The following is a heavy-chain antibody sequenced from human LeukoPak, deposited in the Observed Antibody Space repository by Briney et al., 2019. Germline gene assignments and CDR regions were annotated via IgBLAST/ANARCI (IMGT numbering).Heavy chain of an antibody. CDR3: ARESDYGDSH. CDR1: GFTFSSFA. CDR2: IIGSSGDT. Sequence: GGSLRLSCVASGFTFSSFAMSWVRQAPGKGLEWVSLIIGSSGDTFYADSVRGRFSISRDNSKNTLYLQMNSLRAEDTAVYYCARESDYGDSHWGQGTLVTVSS. J-gene: IGHJ4*02. V-gene: IGHV3-23*01. D-gene: IGHD4-17*01.